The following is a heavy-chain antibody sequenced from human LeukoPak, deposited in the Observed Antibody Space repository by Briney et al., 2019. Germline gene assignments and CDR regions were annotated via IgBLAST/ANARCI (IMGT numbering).Heavy chain of an antibody. CDR1: GFTFSDYY. CDR2: ISSSDNTI. CDR3: ARHTLNYYYYMDV. V-gene: IGHV3-11*01. J-gene: IGHJ6*03. Sequence: GGSLRLSCAASGFTFSDYYMSWIRLAPGKGLEWVSYISSSDNTISYADSVKGRFTISRGNVKNSLYLQMNSLRAEDTAVYYCARHTLNYYYYMDVWGKGTTVTISS.